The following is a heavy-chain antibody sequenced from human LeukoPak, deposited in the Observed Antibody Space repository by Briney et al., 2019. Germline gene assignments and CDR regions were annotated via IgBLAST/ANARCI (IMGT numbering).Heavy chain of an antibody. V-gene: IGHV1-2*02. Sequence: ASVKVSCKASGYTFTSYDINWVRQATGQGLEWMGWINPNSGDTNYAQKFQGRVTMTRDTSISTAYMELSRLRSDDTAVYYCARAVPAYCGGDCYGYWGQGTLVTVSS. CDR3: ARAVPAYCGGDCYGY. CDR1: GYTFTSYD. D-gene: IGHD2-21*01. CDR2: INPNSGDT. J-gene: IGHJ4*02.